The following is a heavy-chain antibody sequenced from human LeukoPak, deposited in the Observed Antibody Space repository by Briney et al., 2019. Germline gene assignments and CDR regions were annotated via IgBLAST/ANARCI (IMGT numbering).Heavy chain of an antibody. CDR2: RYSDGNT. Sequence: AGSLRLSCAASGFTVITNDMTWVRQAPGKGLEWVSVRYSDGNTKYADSVQGRFTISRDNSKNTLYLEMNSLSPDDTAVYYCARGVEPLAANTLAYWGQGTLVTVSS. CDR1: GFTVITND. V-gene: IGHV3-53*01. D-gene: IGHD1-14*01. J-gene: IGHJ4*02. CDR3: ARGVEPLAANTLAY.